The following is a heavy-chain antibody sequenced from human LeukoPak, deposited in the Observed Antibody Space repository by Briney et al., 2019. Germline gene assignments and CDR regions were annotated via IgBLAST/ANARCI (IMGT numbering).Heavy chain of an antibody. V-gene: IGHV3-74*01. J-gene: IGHJ3*02. CDR3: ARVYTHTMVRGVDDAFDI. CDR1: GFTFSNHW. CDR2: INSDGSST. D-gene: IGHD3-10*01. Sequence: GGSLRLSCAASGFTFSNHWMHWVRQAPVKGLIWVSRINSDGSSTSYADSVKGRFTISRDNAKNTLYLQMNSLRAEDTAVYYCARVYTHTMVRGVDDAFDIWGQGTMVTVSS.